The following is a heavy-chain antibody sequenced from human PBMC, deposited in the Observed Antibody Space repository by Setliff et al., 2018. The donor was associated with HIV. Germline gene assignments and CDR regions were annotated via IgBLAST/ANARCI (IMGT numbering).Heavy chain of an antibody. CDR1: GYTFTSCF. D-gene: IGHD7-27*01. Sequence: ASVKVSCKASGYTFTSCFMHWVRQAPGQGLEYMGIINPSDGTTDYTQKFQGRVAITRDTSANTAYMELSSLGSDDTAVYYCARGYYNSGNYFEYWGQGTLVTVSS. CDR2: INPSDGTT. CDR3: ARGYYNSGNYFEY. J-gene: IGHJ4*02. V-gene: IGHV1-46*01.